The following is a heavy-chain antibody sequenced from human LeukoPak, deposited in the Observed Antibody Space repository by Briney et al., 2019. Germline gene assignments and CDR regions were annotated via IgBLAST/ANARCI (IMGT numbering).Heavy chain of an antibody. V-gene: IGHV7-4-1*02. D-gene: IGHD3-10*01. Sequence: ASVKVSCKASGYTFTSYAMNWVRQAPRQGLEWMGWINTNTGNPTYAQGFTGRFVFSLDTSVSTAYLQISSLKAEDTAVYYCARDVTYYYGSGSYGSDYWGQGTLVTVSS. CDR2: INTNTGNP. J-gene: IGHJ4*02. CDR3: ARDVTYYYGSGSYGSDY. CDR1: GYTFTSYA.